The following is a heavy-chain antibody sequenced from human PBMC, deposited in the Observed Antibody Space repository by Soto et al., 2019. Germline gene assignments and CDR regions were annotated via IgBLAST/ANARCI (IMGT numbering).Heavy chain of an antibody. Sequence: PGGSLRLSCAASGFTFSSYAMSWVRQAPGKGLEWVSAISGSGGSTYYADSVKGRFTISRDNSKNTLYLQMNSLRAEDTAVYYCVRCHYDSSGYYPQRDFDYWGQGTLVTVSS. V-gene: IGHV3-23*01. D-gene: IGHD3-22*01. CDR2: ISGSGGST. J-gene: IGHJ4*02. CDR1: GFTFSSYA. CDR3: VRCHYDSSGYYPQRDFDY.